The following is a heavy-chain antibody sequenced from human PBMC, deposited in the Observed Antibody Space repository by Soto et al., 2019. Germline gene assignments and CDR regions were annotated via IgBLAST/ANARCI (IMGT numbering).Heavy chain of an antibody. D-gene: IGHD4-17*01. V-gene: IGHV4-59*01. CDR2: VSYSGTT. Sequence: ASETLSLTCTVSGGSFSTYYWTWIRQPPGEGLEWVGYVSYSGTTNYSPSLKNRATISLDTSKNEFSLKLRSATAADTAVYYCARDRGSLTTGDGTFDIWGPGTMVTVSS. CDR1: GGSFSTYY. CDR3: ARDRGSLTTGDGTFDI. J-gene: IGHJ3*02.